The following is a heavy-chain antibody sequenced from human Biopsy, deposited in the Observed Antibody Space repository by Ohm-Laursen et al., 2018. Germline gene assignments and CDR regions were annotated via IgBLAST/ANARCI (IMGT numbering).Heavy chain of an antibody. V-gene: IGHV1-46*01. CDR1: GYSFTNYY. CDR3: AKDQLHTTSSVGAAFEI. Sequence: SVKVSCKASGYSFTNYYLHWVRQAPGQGLQWMGRINPNNDNTVYAQQFQGRVTVTADTSTNTVYMDLSSLRSEDTAVYYCAKDQLHTTSSVGAAFEIWGPGTLVTVS. J-gene: IGHJ3*02. CDR2: INPNNDNT. D-gene: IGHD1-7*01.